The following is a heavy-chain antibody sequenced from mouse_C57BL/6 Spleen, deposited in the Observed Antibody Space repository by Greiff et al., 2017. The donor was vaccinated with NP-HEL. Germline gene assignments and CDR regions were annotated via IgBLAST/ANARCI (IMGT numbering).Heavy chain of an antibody. D-gene: IGHD2-1*01. CDR1: GFTFSDYG. CDR3: ARGDGNYYAWFAY. V-gene: IGHV5-17*01. Sequence: EVKLVESGGGLVKPGGSLKLSCAASGFTFSDYGMHWVRQAPEKGLEWVAYISSGSSTIYYADTVKGRFTISRDNAKNTLFLQMTSLRSEDTAMYYCARGDGNYYAWFAYWGQGTLVTVSA. CDR2: ISSGSSTI. J-gene: IGHJ3*01.